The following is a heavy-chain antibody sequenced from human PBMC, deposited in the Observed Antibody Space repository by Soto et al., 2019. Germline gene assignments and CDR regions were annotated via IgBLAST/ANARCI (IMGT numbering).Heavy chain of an antibody. Sequence: EVQLVESGGGLVQPGRSLRLSCAASGFTFDDYAMHWVRQAPGKGLEWVSGINWNSGGINYAGSVKGRFTISRDNAKASLYLQMNSLRPEDTAFYYCAKSRRPISGWKSQFDFWGQGTLVTVSS. CDR1: GFTFDDYA. J-gene: IGHJ4*02. V-gene: IGHV3-9*01. CDR2: INWNSGGI. CDR3: AKSRRPISGWKSQFDF. D-gene: IGHD6-19*01.